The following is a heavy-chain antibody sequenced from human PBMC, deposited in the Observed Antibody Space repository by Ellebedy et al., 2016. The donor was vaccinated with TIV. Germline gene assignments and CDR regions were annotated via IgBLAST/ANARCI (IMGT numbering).Heavy chain of an antibody. CDR3: ARHPYDYVWGSYRYAFDI. Sequence: SETLSLXXTVSGGSISSGGYYWSWIRQHPGKGLEWIGYIYYSGSTYYNPSLKSRVTISVDTSKNQFSLKLSSVTAADTAVYYCARHPYDYVWGSYRYAFDIWGQGTMVTVSS. J-gene: IGHJ3*02. D-gene: IGHD3-16*02. V-gene: IGHV4-31*03. CDR1: GGSISSGGYY. CDR2: IYYSGST.